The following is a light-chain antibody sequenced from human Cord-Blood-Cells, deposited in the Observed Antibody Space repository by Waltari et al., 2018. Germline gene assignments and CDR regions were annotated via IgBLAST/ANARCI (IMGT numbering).Light chain of an antibody. J-gene: IGLJ3*02. Sequence: QSALTQPASVSGSPGQSITIPSTGTSSDVGGYHYVSWYQQHPGKAPKLMIYEVSNRPSGVSNRFSGSKSGNTASLTISGLQAEDEADYYCSSYTSSSTWVFGGGTKLTVL. CDR1: SSDVGGYHY. CDR2: EVS. V-gene: IGLV2-14*01. CDR3: SSYTSSSTWV.